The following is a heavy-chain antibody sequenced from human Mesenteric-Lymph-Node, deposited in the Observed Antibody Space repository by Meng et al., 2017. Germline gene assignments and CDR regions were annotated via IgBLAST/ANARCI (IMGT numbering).Heavy chain of an antibody. J-gene: IGHJ4*02. CDR2: VSSGAGAI. V-gene: IGHV3-23*01. Sequence: GESLKISCAASGFTFRSYAMSWVRQAPGRGLEWVTTVSSGAGAIHYADSVKGRFTISRDNSKNTVFLQMNSLRNEDTAVYYCARGGGAYCGGDCLRTFDYWGQGTLVTVSS. CDR3: ARGGGAYCGGDCLRTFDY. CDR1: GFTFRSYA. D-gene: IGHD2-21*02.